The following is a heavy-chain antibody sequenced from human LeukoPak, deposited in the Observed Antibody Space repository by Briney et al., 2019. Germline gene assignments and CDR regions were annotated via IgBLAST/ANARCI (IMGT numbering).Heavy chain of an antibody. CDR1: GGSISSYY. J-gene: IGHJ4*02. D-gene: IGHD1-1*01. V-gene: IGHV4-59*12. CDR3: ARDRGTWNDDGFDY. Sequence: SETLSLTYTVSGGSISSYYWSWIRQPPGKGLEWIGYIYYSGSTNYNPSLKSRVTMSVDTSKNQFSLKLSSVTAADTAVYYCARDRGTWNDDGFDYWGQGTLVTVSS. CDR2: IYYSGST.